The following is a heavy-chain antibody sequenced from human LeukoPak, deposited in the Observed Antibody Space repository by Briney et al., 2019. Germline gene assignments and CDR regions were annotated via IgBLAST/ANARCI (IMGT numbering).Heavy chain of an antibody. CDR2: IHITSDWV. V-gene: IGHV3-21*01. D-gene: IGHD2-15*01. CDR1: GFTFSAYN. Sequence: GGSLRLSCAASGFTFSAYNMNWVRQAPGKGLEWVSSIHITSDWVYYADSVKGRFTISRDNAKNSVYLQMNNLRVEDTAVYFCGREGKYCSAATCPSDRWGQGTLVTVSS. J-gene: IGHJ1*01. CDR3: GREGKYCSAATCPSDR.